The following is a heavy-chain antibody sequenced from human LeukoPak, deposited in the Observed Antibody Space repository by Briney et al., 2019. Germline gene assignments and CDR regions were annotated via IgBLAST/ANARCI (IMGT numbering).Heavy chain of an antibody. CDR2: INHSGST. V-gene: IGHV4-39*07. J-gene: IGHJ3*02. CDR1: GGSISSSSYY. D-gene: IGHD3-3*01. CDR3: ARGRHKKRLRFLEWLGAFDI. Sequence: SETLSLTCIVSGGSISSSSYYWGWIRHPPGKGLEWIGEINHSGSTNYNPSLKSRVIISVDMSKNQFSLKLSTVTAADTAVYYCARGRHKKRLRFLEWLGAFDIWGQGTVVTVSS.